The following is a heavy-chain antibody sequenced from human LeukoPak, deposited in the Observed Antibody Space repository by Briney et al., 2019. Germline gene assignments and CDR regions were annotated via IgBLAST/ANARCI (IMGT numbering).Heavy chain of an antibody. CDR2: ISVSDGST. CDR1: GFTFSNYA. CDR3: AARAGYSSGWFYNC. V-gene: IGHV3-23*01. D-gene: IGHD6-19*01. Sequence: PGGSLRLSCTVSGFTFSNYAMSWVRQAPGRGLEWVSSISVSDGSTYYADSVKGRFSISRDSSKNTLYLQMNSLRAEDTAIYYCAARAGYSSGWFYNCWGQGTLLTVSS. J-gene: IGHJ4*02.